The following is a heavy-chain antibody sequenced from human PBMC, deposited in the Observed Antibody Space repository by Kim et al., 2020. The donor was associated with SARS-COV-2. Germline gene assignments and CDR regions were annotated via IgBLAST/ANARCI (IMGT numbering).Heavy chain of an antibody. Sequence: SVKVSCKASGGTFSSYAISWVRQAPGQGLEWMGGIIPIFGTANYAQKFQGRVTITADESTSTAYMELSSLRSEDTAVYYCAIEYSSSWGPGVTEVIDYWGQGTLVTVSS. CDR1: GGTFSSYA. CDR2: IIPIFGTA. J-gene: IGHJ4*02. CDR3: AIEYSSSWGPGVTEVIDY. V-gene: IGHV1-69*13. D-gene: IGHD6-6*01.